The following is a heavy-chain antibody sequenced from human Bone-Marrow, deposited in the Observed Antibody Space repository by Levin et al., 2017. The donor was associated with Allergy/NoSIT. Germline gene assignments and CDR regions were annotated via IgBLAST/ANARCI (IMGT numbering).Heavy chain of an antibody. CDR3: ARDETSSRTKFEY. CDR2: VYYSGDT. Sequence: KPSETLSLTCTVSGGSISSSSYYWGWIRQPPGKGLEWIGTVYYSGDTFYNPSLKSRVTISVDTSKNQFSLKLNSVTAADTAVYYCARDETSSRTKFEYWGQGTLVTVSS. J-gene: IGHJ4*02. V-gene: IGHV4-39*02. CDR1: GGSISSSSYY. D-gene: IGHD2-2*01.